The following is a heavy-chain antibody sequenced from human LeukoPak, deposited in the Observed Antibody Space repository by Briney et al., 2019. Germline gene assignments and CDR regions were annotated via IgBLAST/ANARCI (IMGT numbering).Heavy chain of an antibody. D-gene: IGHD1-26*01. CDR3: ARGPTGSYSNFDY. CDR2: ARNKANSHTT. CDR1: GFTFSGHY. V-gene: IGHV3-72*01. Sequence: GGSLRLSCAASGFTFSGHYMDWVRQAPGKGLEGVGRARNKANSHTTEYAASVKGRFTISRDDSKNSLYLQMNSLKTEDTAVYYCARGPTGSYSNFDYWGQGTLVTVSS. J-gene: IGHJ4*02.